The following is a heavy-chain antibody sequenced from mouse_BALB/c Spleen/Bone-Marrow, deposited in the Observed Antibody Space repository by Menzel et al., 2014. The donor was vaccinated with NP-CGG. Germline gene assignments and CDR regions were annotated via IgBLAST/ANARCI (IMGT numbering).Heavy chain of an antibody. D-gene: IGHD1-1*01. Sequence: EVQLQQSGAELVKPGASVKLSCTASGFNVKDTYMQWVKQRPEQGLEWIGRIDPANGNTKYDPKFQGKATITADTSSNTAYLQLSSLTSEDTAVYYCARYYYGYYFDYWGQGTTLTVSS. CDR3: ARYYYGYYFDY. V-gene: IGHV14-3*02. CDR2: IDPANGNT. CDR1: GFNVKDTY. J-gene: IGHJ2*01.